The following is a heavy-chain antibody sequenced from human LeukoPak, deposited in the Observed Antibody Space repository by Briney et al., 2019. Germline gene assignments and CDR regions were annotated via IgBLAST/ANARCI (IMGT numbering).Heavy chain of an antibody. CDR3: ARDQGSIVSY. J-gene: IGHJ4*02. CDR2: ISPSGSDV. D-gene: IGHD5/OR15-5a*01. Sequence: KAGGSLRLSCAASGFAFSSYSMNWVRQAPGKGLEWVSSISPSGSDVYYVDSLKGRFTISRDNAKNSLYLLMNSLRAEDTAVYYCARDQGSIVSYWGQGTLVTVSS. V-gene: IGHV3-21*01. CDR1: GFAFSSYS.